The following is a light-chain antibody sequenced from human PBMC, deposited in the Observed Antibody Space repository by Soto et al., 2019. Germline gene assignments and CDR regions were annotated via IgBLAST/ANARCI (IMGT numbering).Light chain of an antibody. V-gene: IGKV4-1*01. J-gene: IGKJ1*01. CDR3: QQYYSTPWT. CDR2: WAS. Sequence: DIVMTQSPDSLAVSLGERASINCNSSQSVLYSSNEKNYLAWYQQKPGQPPKLLIYWASTRESGVPDRFSGSGSGTEFTLTISSLQAEDVAVYYCQQYYSTPWTFGQGTKVEIK. CDR1: QSVLYSSNEKNY.